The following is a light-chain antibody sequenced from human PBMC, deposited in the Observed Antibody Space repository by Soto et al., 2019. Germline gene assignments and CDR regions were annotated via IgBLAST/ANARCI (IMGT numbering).Light chain of an antibody. V-gene: IGLV2-14*01. J-gene: IGLJ3*02. Sequence: QSALTQPASVSGSPGQSITISCTGTSSDVGGYNYVSWYQQDPGKAPKLMIYEVSNRPSGVSNRFSGSKSGNTASLTISGLQAEEEADYYCSSYTSTSTRVFGGGTNLTVL. CDR1: SSDVGGYNY. CDR3: SSYTSTSTRV. CDR2: EVS.